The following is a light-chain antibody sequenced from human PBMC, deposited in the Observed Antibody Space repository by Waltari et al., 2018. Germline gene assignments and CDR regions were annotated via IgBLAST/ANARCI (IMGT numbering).Light chain of an antibody. V-gene: IGLV1-47*01. CDR2: RNN. J-gene: IGLJ2*01. CDR1: SSNTGSNN. CDR3: AAWDDSLSGPVV. Sequence: QSVLTQPLSASGTPGQRVTISCSGSSSNTGSNNVYWYQQPPGTAPKLLIYRNNQRPSGVPDRFSGSKSGTSASLAISGLRSEDEADYYCAAWDDSLSGPVVFGGGTKLTVL.